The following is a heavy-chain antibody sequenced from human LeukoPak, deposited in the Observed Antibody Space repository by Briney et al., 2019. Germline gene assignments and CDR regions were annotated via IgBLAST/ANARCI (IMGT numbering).Heavy chain of an antibody. CDR2: INQDGREK. CDR1: GFTFKSYA. J-gene: IGHJ4*02. Sequence: PGGSLRLSCATSGFTFKSYAMNWVRQSPGKGLEWVANINQDGREKYYVDSVKGRFTISRDNAKNSLYLQMNSLRAEDTAVYYCARDHGGPDYWGQGTLVTVSS. D-gene: IGHD4-23*01. CDR3: ARDHGGPDY. V-gene: IGHV3-7*01.